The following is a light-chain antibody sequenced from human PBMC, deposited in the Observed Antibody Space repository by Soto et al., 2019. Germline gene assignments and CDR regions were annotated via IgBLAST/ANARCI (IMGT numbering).Light chain of an antibody. CDR3: QQRSNWPWT. V-gene: IGKV3-11*01. J-gene: IGKJ1*01. CDR2: DAT. CDR1: QSVNSY. Sequence: EIVLTQSPATLSLSPGERATLSCRASQSVNSYLAWFQQKPGQAPRLLIYDATNRATGIPPRFSGSGSGTDFTLSISSLEPEDCAVYYCQQRSNWPWTFGQGTKVEIK.